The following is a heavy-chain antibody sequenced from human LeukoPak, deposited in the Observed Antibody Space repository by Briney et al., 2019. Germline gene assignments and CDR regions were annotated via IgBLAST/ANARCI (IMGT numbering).Heavy chain of an antibody. V-gene: IGHV1-8*01. CDR3: ATAPRITMVRGVGWFDP. D-gene: IGHD3-10*01. J-gene: IGHJ5*02. CDR1: GYTFTSYD. Sequence: ASVKVSCKASGYTFTSYDINWVRQATGQGLEWMGWMNPNSGNTGYAQKFQGRVTMTRNTSISTAYMELSSLRSEDTAVYYCATAPRITMVRGVGWFDPWGQGTLVTVSS. CDR2: MNPNSGNT.